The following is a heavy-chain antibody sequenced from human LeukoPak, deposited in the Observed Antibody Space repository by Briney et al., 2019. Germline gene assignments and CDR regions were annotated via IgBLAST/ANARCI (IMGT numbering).Heavy chain of an antibody. J-gene: IGHJ3*02. CDR1: ESTSRMSW. D-gene: IGHD5-24*01. Sequence: GGSLTLPCVPSESTSRMSWMSWVRHAPGRGLEWVANMKQEGSKIYYVDSVKGRFTISRDDAKNSLFLQMNSLRAKDTAVDYCVTGGHRRRDGYTGVYDAFDIWGHGTMVTVSS. V-gene: IGHV3-7*02. CDR3: VTGGHRRRDGYTGVYDAFDI. CDR2: MKQEGSKI.